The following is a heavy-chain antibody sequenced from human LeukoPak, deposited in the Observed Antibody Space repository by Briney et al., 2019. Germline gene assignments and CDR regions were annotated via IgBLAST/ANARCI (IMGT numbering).Heavy chain of an antibody. D-gene: IGHD3-9*01. CDR2: IWYDGSNK. J-gene: IGHJ5*02. V-gene: IGHV3-33*01. CDR1: GFTFGSHG. Sequence: GGSLRLSCAASGFTFGSHGMHWVRQAPGKGLEWVAVIWYDGSNKYYADSVKGRFTISRGNSKNTLYLQMNSLRAEDTAMYYCARDNLRYFDWLLEGGWFDPWGQGTLVIVSS. CDR3: ARDNLRYFDWLLEGGWFDP.